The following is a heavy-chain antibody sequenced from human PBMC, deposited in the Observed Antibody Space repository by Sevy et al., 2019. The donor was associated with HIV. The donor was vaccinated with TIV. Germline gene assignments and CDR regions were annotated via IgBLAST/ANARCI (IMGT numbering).Heavy chain of an antibody. CDR3: ARDAPGYGGYSY. D-gene: IGHD1-26*01. V-gene: IGHV3-7*01. CDR1: RFTFKTYW. CDR2: IKEDGRGK. J-gene: IGHJ4*01. Sequence: GGSLRLSCAASRFTFKTYWMSWVRQAPGKGLEWVGNIKEDGRGKYYADSVRGRFTISRDNAKNSLYLQMSSLRVEDTAVYYCARDAPGYGGYSYWGQRTLVTVSS.